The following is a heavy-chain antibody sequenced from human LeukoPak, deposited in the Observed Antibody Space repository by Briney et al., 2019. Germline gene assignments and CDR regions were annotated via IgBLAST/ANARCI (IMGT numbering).Heavy chain of an antibody. D-gene: IGHD3-22*01. CDR2: MNPNSGNT. V-gene: IGHV1-8*01. Sequence: ASVKVSCKASGYTFTSYDINWVRQATGQGLEWMGWMNPNSGNTGYAQKFKGRVTMTRNTSISTAYMELSSLRPEDTAVYYCARVEYYYDSSGYYHYYYGMDVWGQGTTVTVSS. J-gene: IGHJ6*02. CDR1: GYTFTSYD. CDR3: ARVEYYYDSSGYYHYYYGMDV.